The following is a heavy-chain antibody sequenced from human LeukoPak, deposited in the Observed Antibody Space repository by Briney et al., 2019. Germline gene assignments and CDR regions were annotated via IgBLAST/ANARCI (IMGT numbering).Heavy chain of an antibody. CDR2: INPNSGGT. Sequence: GASVKVSCKASGYTFTGYYMRWVRQAPGQGLEWMGWINPNSGGTNYAQKFQGRVTMTRDTSISTAYMELSRPRSDDTAVYYCASRKYYDFWSGYYPSFDYWGQGTLVTVSS. CDR1: GYTFTGYY. CDR3: ASRKYYDFWSGYYPSFDY. V-gene: IGHV1-2*02. J-gene: IGHJ4*02. D-gene: IGHD3-3*01.